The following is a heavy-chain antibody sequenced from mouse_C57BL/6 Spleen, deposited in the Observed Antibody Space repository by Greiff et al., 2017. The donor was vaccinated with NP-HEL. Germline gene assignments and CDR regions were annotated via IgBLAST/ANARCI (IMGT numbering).Heavy chain of an antibody. J-gene: IGHJ3*01. D-gene: IGHD1-1*01. CDR3: ARIYYYGSSYVPFAY. Sequence: QVQLQQPGAELVRPGSSVKLSCKASGYTFTSYWMHWVKQRPIQGLEWIGNIDPSDSETNYNQKFKDKATLTVDKSSSTAYMQLSSLTSADSAVYYCARIYYYGSSYVPFAYWGQGTLVTVSA. V-gene: IGHV1-52*01. CDR1: GYTFTSYW. CDR2: IDPSDSET.